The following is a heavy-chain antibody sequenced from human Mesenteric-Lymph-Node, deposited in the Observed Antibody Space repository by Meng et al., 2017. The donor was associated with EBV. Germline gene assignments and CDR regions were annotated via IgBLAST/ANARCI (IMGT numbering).Heavy chain of an antibody. CDR2: INNSGRD. V-gene: IGHV4-34*01. D-gene: IGHD2-15*01. Sequence: QGQLHPSGAVLLKPSVTVALTSGDSGGSFSSYSRGRIRQTPGKGLEWIGEINNSGRDNYIPSLKSRVTISIDTSKNQFSLRLNSVTAADTAVYYCARGVQVAWRFDPWGQGTLVTVSS. CDR3: ARGVQVAWRFDP. CDR1: GGSFSSYS. J-gene: IGHJ5*02.